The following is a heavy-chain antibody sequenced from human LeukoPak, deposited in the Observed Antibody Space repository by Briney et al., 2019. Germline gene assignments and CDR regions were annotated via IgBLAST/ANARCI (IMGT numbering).Heavy chain of an antibody. CDR3: ARRGGYAYYFDY. J-gene: IGHJ4*02. D-gene: IGHD3-22*01. CDR1: GGSFSGYY. CDR2: INHSGST. Sequence: SETLSLTCAVYGGSFSGYYWSWIRQPPGKGLEWIGEINHSGSTNYNPSLKSRVTISVDTSKNQFSLKLSSVTAADTAVYYCARRGGYAYYFDYWGQGTLVTVSS. V-gene: IGHV4-34*01.